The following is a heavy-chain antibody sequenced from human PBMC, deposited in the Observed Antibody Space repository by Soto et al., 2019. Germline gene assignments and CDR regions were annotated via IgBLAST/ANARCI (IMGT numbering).Heavy chain of an antibody. V-gene: IGHV3-30*18. D-gene: IGHD6-19*01. CDR2: MSFDGSSK. J-gene: IGHJ4*02. CDR3: AKTLRSGWYDDCFDY. CDR1: GFTFSNYG. Sequence: QVQLVESGGGVVQPGRSLRLSCAASGFTFSNYGIHWVRQAPGKGLEWVAAMSFDGSSKYYGDSVKGRFTISRDNSKNTLYLQMNTLRADDTAVYYCAKTLRSGWYDDCFDYWGQGTLVTVSS.